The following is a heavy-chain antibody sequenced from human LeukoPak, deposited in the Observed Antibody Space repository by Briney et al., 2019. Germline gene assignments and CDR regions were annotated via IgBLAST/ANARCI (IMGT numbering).Heavy chain of an antibody. V-gene: IGHV3-11*04. CDR2: ISSSGSTI. Sequence: GGSLRLSCAASGFTFSDYYKSWIRQAPGKGLEWVSYISSSGSTIYYADSVKGRFTISRDNAKNSLYLQMDSLRAEDTAVYYCARDRLHYGEYEKTFDYWGQGTLVTVSS. D-gene: IGHD4-17*01. CDR1: GFTFSDYY. J-gene: IGHJ4*02. CDR3: ARDRLHYGEYEKTFDY.